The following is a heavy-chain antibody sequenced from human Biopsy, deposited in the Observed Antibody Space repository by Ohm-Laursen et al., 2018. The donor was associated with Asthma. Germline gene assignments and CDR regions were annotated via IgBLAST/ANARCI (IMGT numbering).Heavy chain of an antibody. J-gene: IGHJ2*01. CDR3: ARVPTTLRYFDL. Sequence: ETLSLTCTVSGGSVSNGSYYWSWIRQPPGKGLARVSYISYSGSTDYNPSLKSRLTISMDTSKNQFSLKLSSVTAADTAVYYCARVPTTLRYFDLWGRGTLVTVSS. CDR2: ISYSGST. V-gene: IGHV4-61*01. CDR1: GGSVSNGSYY. D-gene: IGHD2-15*01.